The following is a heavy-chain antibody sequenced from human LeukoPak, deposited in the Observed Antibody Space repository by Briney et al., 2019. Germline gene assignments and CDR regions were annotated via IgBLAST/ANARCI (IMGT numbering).Heavy chain of an antibody. V-gene: IGHV3-74*01. J-gene: IGHJ4*02. D-gene: IGHD2-21*02. Sequence: GGSLRLSCVASGFTFSNYWMLWVRQAPGKGLMWVSLISTDGKSTRYAESVKGRFTISRDNSKNTLYLQMNSLRAEDTAVYYCARSCGGGDCYCFDYWGQGTLVTVSS. CDR2: ISTDGKST. CDR3: ARSCGGGDCYCFDY. CDR1: GFTFSNYW.